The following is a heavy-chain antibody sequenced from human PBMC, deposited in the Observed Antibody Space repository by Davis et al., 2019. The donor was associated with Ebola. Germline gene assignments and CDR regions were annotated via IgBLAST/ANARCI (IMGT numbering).Heavy chain of an antibody. Sequence: SETLSLTCAVYGASFSGYYWSWIRQPPGKGLEWIGEINHRGSTSYNPSLKSRVTISVETSKNQFSLKLSSVTAADTAVYYCARITPGGYVENWFDPWGQGTVVTVSS. D-gene: IGHD5-12*01. CDR2: INHRGST. CDR3: ARITPGGYVENWFDP. J-gene: IGHJ5*02. CDR1: GASFSGYY. V-gene: IGHV4-34*01.